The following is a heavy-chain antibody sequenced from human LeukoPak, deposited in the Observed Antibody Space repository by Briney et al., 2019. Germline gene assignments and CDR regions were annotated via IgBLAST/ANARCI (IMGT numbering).Heavy chain of an antibody. J-gene: IGHJ4*02. D-gene: IGHD3-10*01. CDR2: ISAYNGNT. Sequence: ASVKVSCKASGYTFTSYGISWVRQAPGQGLEWMGWISAYNGNTNYAQKLQGRVTMTTDTSTSTAYMELRSLRSDDTAVYYCARFNGYYGAGSYNPFDYWGQGTLVTVSS. CDR1: GYTFTSYG. CDR3: ARFNGYYGAGSYNPFDY. V-gene: IGHV1-18*01.